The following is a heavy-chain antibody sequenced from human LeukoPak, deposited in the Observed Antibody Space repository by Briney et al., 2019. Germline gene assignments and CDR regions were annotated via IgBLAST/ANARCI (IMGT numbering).Heavy chain of an antibody. CDR1: GFTFSNYW. CDR2: IKPDGSDS. V-gene: IGHV3-7*01. Sequence: GGSLRLSCAASGFTFSNYWRTWVRQSPGKGLEWVAIIKPDGSDSYSVDSEKGRFTVSRDNAKNSLYLQMSSLRAEDTAVYYCARGGHRQKEFWGQGTLVTVSS. J-gene: IGHJ4*02. D-gene: IGHD3-10*01. CDR3: ARGGHRQKEF.